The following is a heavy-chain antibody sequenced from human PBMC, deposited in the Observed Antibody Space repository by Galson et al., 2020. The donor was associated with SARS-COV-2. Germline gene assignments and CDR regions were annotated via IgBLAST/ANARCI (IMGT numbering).Heavy chain of an antibody. CDR1: GASLSSGSYY. Sequence: SEPLSLTCPVSGASLSSGSYYWSWLRQPAGKGLEWIGRIYKTGNTNYNPSLWSRVTISVATSKNQFSLKLTSVTAADTAVYYCARGNSPCVTIFGVLTGTCGMDVWGQGTTVTVSS. CDR3: ARGNSPCVTIFGVLTGTCGMDV. CDR2: IYKTGNT. V-gene: IGHV4-61*02. D-gene: IGHD3-3*01. J-gene: IGHJ6*02.